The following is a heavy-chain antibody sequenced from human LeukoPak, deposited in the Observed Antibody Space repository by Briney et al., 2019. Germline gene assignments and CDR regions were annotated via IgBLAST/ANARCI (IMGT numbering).Heavy chain of an antibody. CDR2: ISYDGSNK. CDR3: ARSGYCSSTSCYEVGGYYYYGMDV. D-gene: IGHD2-2*03. V-gene: IGHV3-30*04. CDR1: GFTFSSYA. J-gene: IGHJ6*04. Sequence: GGSLRLSCAASGFTFSSYAMHWVRQAPGKGLEWVAVISYDGSNKYYADSVKGRFTISRDNSKNTLYLQMNSLRAEDTAVYYCARSGYCSSTSCYEVGGYYYYGMDVWGKGTTVTVSS.